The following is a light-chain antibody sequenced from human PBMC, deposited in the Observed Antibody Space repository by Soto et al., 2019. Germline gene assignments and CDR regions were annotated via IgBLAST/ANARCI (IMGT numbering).Light chain of an antibody. Sequence: QSALTQPASVSGSPGQSITISCTGTSSDIGSYNRVSWYQQPPGTAPKLIIYEVNNRPSGVPVRFSGSKSGNTASLTISGLQAEDEADYYCNSFTTSTSFILFGGGTKLTVL. CDR2: EVN. CDR1: SSDIGSYNR. V-gene: IGLV2-18*02. CDR3: NSFTTSTSFIL. J-gene: IGLJ2*01.